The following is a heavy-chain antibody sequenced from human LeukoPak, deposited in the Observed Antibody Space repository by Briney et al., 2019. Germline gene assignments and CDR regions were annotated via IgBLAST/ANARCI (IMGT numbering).Heavy chain of an antibody. CDR3: AKDSPPYYYDSSGYSNYFDY. CDR1: GFTFSSYG. J-gene: IGHJ4*02. D-gene: IGHD3-22*01. CDR2: ISYDGSNK. Sequence: PGRSLRLSCAASGFTFSSYGMHWVRQAPGKGLEWVAVISYDGSNKYYADSVKGRFTISRDNSKNTLYLQMNSLRAEDTAVYYCAKDSPPYYYDSSGYSNYFDYWGQGTLVTVSS. V-gene: IGHV3-30*18.